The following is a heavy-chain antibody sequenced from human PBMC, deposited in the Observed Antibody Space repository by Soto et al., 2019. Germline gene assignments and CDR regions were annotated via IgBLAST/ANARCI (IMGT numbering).Heavy chain of an antibody. Sequence: ASVKVSCKASGYTFTGYYMHWVRQAPGQGLEWMGWINPNSGGTNYAQKFQGWVTMTRDTSISTDYMELSRLRSDDKAVYYCARDFGGYYYGYNWFDPWGQGTLVTVSS. V-gene: IGHV1-2*04. J-gene: IGHJ5*02. CDR1: GYTFTGYY. D-gene: IGHD3-22*01. CDR3: ARDFGGYYYGYNWFDP. CDR2: INPNSGGT.